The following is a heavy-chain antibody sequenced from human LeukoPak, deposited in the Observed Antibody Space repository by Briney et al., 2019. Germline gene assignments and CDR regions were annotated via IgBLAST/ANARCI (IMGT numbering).Heavy chain of an antibody. CDR3: ATALKMVRGVIASNFPFDY. Sequence: RGESLKISCKGSGYSFTSYWIGWVRQMPGKGLEWMGIIYPGDSDTRYSPSFQGQVTISADKSISTAYLQWSSLKASDTAMYYCATALKMVRGVIASNFPFDYWGQGTLVTVSS. CDR1: GYSFTSYW. V-gene: IGHV5-51*01. CDR2: IYPGDSDT. D-gene: IGHD3-10*01. J-gene: IGHJ4*02.